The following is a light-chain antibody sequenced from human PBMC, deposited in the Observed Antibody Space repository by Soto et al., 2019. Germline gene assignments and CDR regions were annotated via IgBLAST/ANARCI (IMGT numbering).Light chain of an antibody. CDR3: QQYNIWPPYT. V-gene: IGKV3-15*01. Sequence: EIVMTQSPATLSVSPGERATLSCRASQSVSSNLAWYQQKPGQAPRLLIYGSSTRAAGIPARFGASGSGTEFTLTISSLQSEDFAVYYCQQYNIWPPYTFGQGTKLEIK. CDR1: QSVSSN. CDR2: GSS. J-gene: IGKJ2*01.